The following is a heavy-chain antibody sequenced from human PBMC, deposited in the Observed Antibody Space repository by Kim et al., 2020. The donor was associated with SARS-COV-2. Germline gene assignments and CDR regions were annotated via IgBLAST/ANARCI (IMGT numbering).Heavy chain of an antibody. CDR1: GYTFTNYW. J-gene: IGHJ4*02. D-gene: IGHD3-16*01. CDR2: IYADDSDT. V-gene: IGHV5-51*01. CDR3: ARLPMGDLIPEHYFDF. Sequence: GESLKISCKGSGYTFTNYWIGWVRQMPGKGLEWMGIIYADDSDTRTSPSFQGQVTISVDKSISTAYLQWSRLKASDTAMYYCARLPMGDLIPEHYFDFWGQGTLVTVSS.